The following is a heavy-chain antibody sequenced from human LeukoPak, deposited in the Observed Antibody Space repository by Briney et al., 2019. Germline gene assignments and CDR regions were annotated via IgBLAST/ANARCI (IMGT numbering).Heavy chain of an antibody. D-gene: IGHD3-16*01. CDR1: GGSISTSSYY. V-gene: IGHV4-39*07. J-gene: IGHJ4*02. Sequence: PSETLSLTCTVSGGSISTSSYYWGWIRQPPGKGLEWIGSIYYSGSTYYNPSLKSRVTISVDTSKNQVSLKLSSVTAADTAVYYCARHGGYNFAYWGQGTLVAVSS. CDR3: ARHGGYNFAY. CDR2: IYYSGST.